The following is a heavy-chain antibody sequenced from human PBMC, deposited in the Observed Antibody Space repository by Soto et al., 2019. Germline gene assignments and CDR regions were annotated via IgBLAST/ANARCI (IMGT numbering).Heavy chain of an antibody. D-gene: IGHD3-22*01. CDR1: GFTFSSYA. Sequence: QVQLVESGGGVVQPGRSLRLSCAASGFTFSSYAMHWVRQAPGKGLEWVAVISYDGSNKYYADSVKGRFTISRDNSKNTLYLQMTSLRAEDTAVYYCAREQKSITMIVVVISWFDPWGQGTLVTVSS. CDR2: ISYDGSNK. J-gene: IGHJ5*02. V-gene: IGHV3-30-3*01. CDR3: AREQKSITMIVVVISWFDP.